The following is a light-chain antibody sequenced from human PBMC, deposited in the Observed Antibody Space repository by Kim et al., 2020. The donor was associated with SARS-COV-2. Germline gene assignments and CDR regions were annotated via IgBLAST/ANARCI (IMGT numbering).Light chain of an antibody. V-gene: IGKV3-20*01. Sequence: EIVLTQSPDTLSLSPGERATLSCTASQSVNTNFLAWYQHKPGQAPRLLIYGTSSRATGIPDRFSGSGSGTDFTLTISRLEPEDFAMYYCQQYHTSPPGFTFGPGTKVDIK. CDR2: GTS. CDR3: QQYHTSPPGFT. CDR1: QSVNTNF. J-gene: IGKJ3*01.